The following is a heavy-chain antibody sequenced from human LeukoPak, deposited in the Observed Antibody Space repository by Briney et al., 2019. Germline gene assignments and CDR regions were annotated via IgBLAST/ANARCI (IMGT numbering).Heavy chain of an antibody. CDR2: ISGSGGST. Sequence: HSGGSLRLSCAASGFTLSSYAMSWVRQAPGKGLEWVSAISGSGGSTYYADSVKGRFTISRDNSKNTLYLQMNSLRAEDTAVYYCARERFTGSGWQLYYFDYWGQGTLVTVSS. CDR1: GFTLSSYA. J-gene: IGHJ4*02. D-gene: IGHD6-25*01. V-gene: IGHV3-23*01. CDR3: ARERFTGSGWQLYYFDY.